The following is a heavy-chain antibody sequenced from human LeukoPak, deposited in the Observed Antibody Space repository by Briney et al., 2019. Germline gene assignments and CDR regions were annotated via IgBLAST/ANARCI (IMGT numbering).Heavy chain of an antibody. D-gene: IGHD2-2*01. CDR2: ISAYNGNT. V-gene: IGHV1-18*01. CDR1: GYTFTSYG. Sequence: ASVKVSCKASGYTFTSYGISWVRQAPGQGLEWMGWISAYNGNTNYAQKLQGRVTMTTDTSTSTAYMELMSLRSDDTAVYYCARSSHCSSTSCYALTFDYWGQGTLVTVSS. J-gene: IGHJ4*02. CDR3: ARSSHCSSTSCYALTFDY.